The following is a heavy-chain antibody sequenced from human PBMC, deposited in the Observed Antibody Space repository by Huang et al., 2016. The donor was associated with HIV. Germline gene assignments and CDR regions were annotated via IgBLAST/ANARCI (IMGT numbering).Heavy chain of an antibody. Sequence: QVQLQESGPGLVKPSETLSLPCTVSGGSMSRYYWSWIRQPPGKGLEWIGYIYYSGSTNYNPSLKSRVTISVDTSKNQFSLRLSSVTAADTAVYYCASASIAARRWFDPWGQGSLVTVSS. V-gene: IGHV4-59*01. CDR2: IYYSGST. CDR3: ASASIAARRWFDP. CDR1: GGSMSRYY. J-gene: IGHJ5*02. D-gene: IGHD6-6*01.